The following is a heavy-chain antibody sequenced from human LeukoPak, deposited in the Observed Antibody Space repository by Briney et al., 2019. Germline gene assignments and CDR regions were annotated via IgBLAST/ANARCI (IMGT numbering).Heavy chain of an antibody. J-gene: IGHJ4*02. Sequence: PGGSLRLSCAASGFTFSSYAMHWVRQAPGKGLEWVAVISYDGSNKYYADSVKGRFTISRDNSKNTLYLQMNSLRAEDTAVYYCAKVGSGWHPNYFDYWGQGTLVTVSS. D-gene: IGHD6-19*01. CDR1: GFTFSSYA. V-gene: IGHV3-30*04. CDR3: AKVGSGWHPNYFDY. CDR2: ISYDGSNK.